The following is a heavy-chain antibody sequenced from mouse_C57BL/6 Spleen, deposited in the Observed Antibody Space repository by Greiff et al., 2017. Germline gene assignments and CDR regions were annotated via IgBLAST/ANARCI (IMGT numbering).Heavy chain of an antibody. CDR1: GYTFTDYN. Sequence: EVKLQESGPELVKPGASVKIPCKASGYTFTDYNMAWVKQSHGKSLEWIGDINPNNGGTIYNQKFKGKATLTVDTSSSTAYMELRSLTSEDTAVYYCARRVYYGSSLDWYFDVWGTGTTVTVSS. V-gene: IGHV1-18*01. CDR2: INPNNGGT. J-gene: IGHJ1*03. D-gene: IGHD1-1*01. CDR3: ARRVYYGSSLDWYFDV.